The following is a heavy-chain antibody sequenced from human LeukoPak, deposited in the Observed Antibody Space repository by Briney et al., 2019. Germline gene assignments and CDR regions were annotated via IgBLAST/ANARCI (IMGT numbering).Heavy chain of an antibody. Sequence: SETLSLTCTVSGGSISNYYWSWIRQPAGKGLEWIGRIYTSGSTHYNPSLKSRVTISLDKSKNQFSLKLTSVTAADTAVYFCAREEYNDSSGRILWGQGTLVTVSS. V-gene: IGHV4-4*07. CDR1: GGSISNYY. J-gene: IGHJ4*02. D-gene: IGHD3-22*01. CDR3: AREEYNDSSGRIL. CDR2: IYTSGST.